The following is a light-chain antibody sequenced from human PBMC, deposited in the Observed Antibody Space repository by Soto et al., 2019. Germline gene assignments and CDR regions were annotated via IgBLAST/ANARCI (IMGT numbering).Light chain of an antibody. CDR1: QSVSSNY. Sequence: EIVLTQSPGTLSLSPGERVTLSCRASQSVSSNYLAWYQQRPGQAPRLLIFGASSRATGVPDRFSGSGSGTDFTLKISRVEAEDVGVYYCMQALHTPPITFGQGTRLEIK. V-gene: IGKV3-20*01. J-gene: IGKJ5*01. CDR2: GAS. CDR3: MQALHTPPIT.